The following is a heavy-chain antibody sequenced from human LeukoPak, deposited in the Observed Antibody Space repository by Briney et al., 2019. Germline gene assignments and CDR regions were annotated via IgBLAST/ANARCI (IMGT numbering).Heavy chain of an antibody. V-gene: IGHV1-8*01. D-gene: IGHD3-3*01. CDR2: MNPNSGNT. CDR3: ARATEFSPWGFCY. CDR1: GYTFTSYD. Sequence: ASVKVSCKASGYTFTSYDINWVRQATGQGLEWMGWMNPNSGNTGYAQKFQGRVTMTRDTSISTAYMELSRLRSDDTAVYYCARATEFSPWGFCYWGQGTLVTVSS. J-gene: IGHJ4*02.